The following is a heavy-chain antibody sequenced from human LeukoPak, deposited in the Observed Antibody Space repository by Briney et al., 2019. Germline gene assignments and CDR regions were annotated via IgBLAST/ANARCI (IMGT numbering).Heavy chain of an antibody. J-gene: IGHJ4*02. CDR2: ISGSGGST. CDR1: GFTFSSYA. CDR3: ATRDGYRARAEY. D-gene: IGHD5-24*01. Sequence: PGGSLRLSCGASGFTFSSYAMSWVRQAPGKGLEWVSAISGSGGSTYYADSVKGRFTISRDNSKNTLYLQMNSLRAEDTAVYYCATRDGYRARAEYWGQGTLVTVPS. V-gene: IGHV3-23*01.